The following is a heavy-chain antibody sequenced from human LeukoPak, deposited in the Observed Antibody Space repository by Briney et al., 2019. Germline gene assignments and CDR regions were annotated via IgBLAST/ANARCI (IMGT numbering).Heavy chain of an antibody. CDR1: GYTLTELS. CDR2: FDPEDGET. CDR3: AAVPAAFSTSFDI. Sequence: GASVKVSCKVSGYTLTELSMHWVRQAPGKGLEWMGGFDPEDGETIYAQKFQGRVTITEDTSTDTAYMELSSLRSEDTAVYYCAAVPAAFSTSFDIWGQGTMVTVSS. J-gene: IGHJ3*02. V-gene: IGHV1-24*01. D-gene: IGHD2-2*01.